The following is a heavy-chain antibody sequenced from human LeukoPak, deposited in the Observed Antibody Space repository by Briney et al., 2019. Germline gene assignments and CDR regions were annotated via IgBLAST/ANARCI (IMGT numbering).Heavy chain of an antibody. V-gene: IGHV1-18*01. Sequence: GASVKVSCKASGYTFTGNGITWVRQAPGQGLEWMGWISGYNGNTVYAQMFQGRVTMTTDTSTSTAYMELRSLRSDDTAVYYCARDDGGSYYKGHHYFFDYWGQGTLVTVSS. J-gene: IGHJ4*02. CDR3: ARDDGGSYYKGHHYFFDY. D-gene: IGHD1-26*01. CDR2: ISGYNGNT. CDR1: GYTFTGNG.